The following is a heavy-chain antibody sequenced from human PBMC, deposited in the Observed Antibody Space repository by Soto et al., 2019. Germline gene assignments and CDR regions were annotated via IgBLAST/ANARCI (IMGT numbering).Heavy chain of an antibody. J-gene: IGHJ5*02. CDR1: GYTFTSYG. CDR3: ARDRPLGYYDFWSGYSAWFDP. Sequence: ASVKVSCKASGYTFTSYGISWVRQAPGQGLEWMGWISAYNGNTNYAQKLQGRVTMTTDTSTSTAYTELRSLRSDDTAVYYCARDRPLGYYDFWSGYSAWFDPWGQRPMVTVSS. D-gene: IGHD3-3*01. V-gene: IGHV1-18*01. CDR2: ISAYNGNT.